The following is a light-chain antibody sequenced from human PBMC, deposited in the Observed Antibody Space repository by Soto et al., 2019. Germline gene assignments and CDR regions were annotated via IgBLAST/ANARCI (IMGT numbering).Light chain of an antibody. V-gene: IGKV3-20*01. Sequence: PGDGATLSCRASQSVSTGYLAWYQQKPGQAPRLLIYGASRRAGIIPDRFSGSGSGTDFTLSISRLEAEDFAVYWCQHYGNSPTFGQGTRVQIK. CDR3: QHYGNSPT. CDR2: GAS. J-gene: IGKJ1*01. CDR1: QSVSTGY.